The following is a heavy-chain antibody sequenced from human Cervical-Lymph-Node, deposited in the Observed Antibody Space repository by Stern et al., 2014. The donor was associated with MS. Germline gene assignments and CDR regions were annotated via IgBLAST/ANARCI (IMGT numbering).Heavy chain of an antibody. CDR3: ARDTSSPERSDW. CDR1: GFTVSRDY. CDR2: ITNVGST. Sequence: VQLVESGGGVIQPGGSLRLSCTASGFTVSRDYMTWVRQAPGKGLAWVSLITNVGSTFYTDSVTGRFTISRDDSKNTVYLHMTSLRAEDTAMYYCARDTSSPERSDWWGQGTLVTVSS. V-gene: IGHV3-53*01. J-gene: IGHJ4*02. D-gene: IGHD1-1*01.